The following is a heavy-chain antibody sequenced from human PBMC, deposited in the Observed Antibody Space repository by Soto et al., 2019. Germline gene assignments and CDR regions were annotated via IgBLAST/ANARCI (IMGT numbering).Heavy chain of an antibody. J-gene: IGHJ4*02. Sequence: PSETLSLTCTVSGGSVSSGSYYWSWIRQPPGKGLEWIGYIYYSGSTNYNPSLKSRVTISVDTSKNQFSLKLSSVTAADTAVYYCSIIMVREVIQPTSFAFDYWGQGTLDPVSS. CDR1: GGSVSSGSYY. V-gene: IGHV4-61*01. CDR2: IYYSGST. CDR3: SIIMVREVIQPTSFAFDY. D-gene: IGHD3-10*01.